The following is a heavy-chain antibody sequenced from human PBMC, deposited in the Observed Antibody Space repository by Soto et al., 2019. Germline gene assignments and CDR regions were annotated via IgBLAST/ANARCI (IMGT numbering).Heavy chain of an antibody. CDR3: ARVDTSMVNYFDH. CDR2: THYSGST. V-gene: IGHV4-31*03. J-gene: IGHJ4*02. CDR1: GASISSGSYF. Sequence: QVQLQESGPGLVKPSQTLSVTCTVSGASISSGSYFWSWIRQHPGKGLEWIGYTHYSGSTFYNPSLKSRLTISADTSKNQVSLTPKSVTAAATAVSFCARVDTSMVNYFDHWGQGILVAVSS. D-gene: IGHD5-18*01.